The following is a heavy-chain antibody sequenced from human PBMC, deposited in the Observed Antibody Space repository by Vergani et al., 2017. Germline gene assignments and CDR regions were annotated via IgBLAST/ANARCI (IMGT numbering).Heavy chain of an antibody. CDR1: GFTFSSYA. CDR2: ISSSSSTI. J-gene: IGHJ3*02. Sequence: VQLVESGGGVVQPGRSLRLSCAASGFTFSSYAMHWVRQAPGKGVEWVSYISSSSSTIYYADSVKGRFTISRDNAKNSLYLQMNSLRDEDTAVYYCARPLLLWFGELSGAFDIWGQGTMVTVSS. D-gene: IGHD3-10*01. CDR3: ARPLLLWFGELSGAFDI. V-gene: IGHV3-48*02.